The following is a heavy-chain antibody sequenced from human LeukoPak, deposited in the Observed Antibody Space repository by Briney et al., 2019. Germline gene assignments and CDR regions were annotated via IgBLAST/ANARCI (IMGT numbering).Heavy chain of an antibody. CDR1: GFTSRDYY. J-gene: IGHJ4*02. CDR3: ARLASAYSGSH. CDR2: ISSSGSTV. D-gene: IGHD1-26*01. V-gene: IGHV3-11*01. Sequence: PRGSPRLSCAPSGFTSRDYYMSWIRQAPGQGLEWVSYISSSGSTVYYADSAKGRFTISRDNAKNSLYLQMNSLRAEDTAVYYCARLASAYSGSHWGQGTLVTVSS.